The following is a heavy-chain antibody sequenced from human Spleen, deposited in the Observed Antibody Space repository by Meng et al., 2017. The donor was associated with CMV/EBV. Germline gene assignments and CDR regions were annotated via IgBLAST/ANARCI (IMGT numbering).Heavy chain of an antibody. CDR2: ISYDGGTT. D-gene: IGHD3-10*01. CDR1: EFIVGVYA. V-gene: IGHV3-30*03. J-gene: IGHJ4*02. Sequence: GGSLRLSCVASEFIVGVYAMHWVRQAPGKGLEWVAVISYDGGTTYYAEALKGRFTISRDTTKNTAFLQMDSLRLEDTAVYYCARSYGSGTTLDRWGQGALVTVSS. CDR3: ARSYGSGTTLDR.